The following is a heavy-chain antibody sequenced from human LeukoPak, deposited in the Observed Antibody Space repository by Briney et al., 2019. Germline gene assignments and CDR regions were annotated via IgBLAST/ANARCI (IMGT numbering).Heavy chain of an antibody. CDR2: ISYDGSNK. J-gene: IGHJ4*02. D-gene: IGHD2-15*01. CDR1: GFTFSSYG. V-gene: IGHV3-30*03. CDR3: HSGSDY. Sequence: GGSLRLSCAASGFTFSSYGMHWVRQAPGKGLEWVAVISYDGSNKYYADSVKGRFTISRDNSKNTLYLQMNSLRAEDTAVYYCHSGSDYWGQGTLVTVSS.